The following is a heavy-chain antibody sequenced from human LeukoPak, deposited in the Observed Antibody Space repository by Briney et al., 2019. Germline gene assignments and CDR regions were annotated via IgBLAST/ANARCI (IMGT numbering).Heavy chain of an antibody. D-gene: IGHD3-22*01. CDR1: GFTFSSYW. CDR2: INFDGTST. J-gene: IGHJ6*03. CDR3: GRSLNYYHISSYPPDYYYYYMDV. V-gene: IGHV3-74*01. Sequence: GGSLRLSCAGSGFTFSSYWMHWVRQAPGKGLVWVSRINFDGTSTSYADSVKGRFTISRDNTKNTLYLQMNSLRAEDTAVYYCGRSLNYYHISSYPPDYYYYYMDVWGKGTTVTVSS.